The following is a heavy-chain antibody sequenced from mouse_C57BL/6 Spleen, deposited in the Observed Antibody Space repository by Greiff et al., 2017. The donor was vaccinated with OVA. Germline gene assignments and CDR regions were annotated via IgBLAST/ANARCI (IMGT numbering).Heavy chain of an antibody. J-gene: IGHJ2*01. V-gene: IGHV5-4*01. D-gene: IGHD2-3*01. CDR2: FSDGGCYT. CDR3: ARDSDGPLYYFDY. CDR1: GFTFSSYA. Sequence: EVKLVESGGGLVKPGGSLKLSCAASGFTFSSYAMSWFRQTPERSLKWATTFSDGGCYTYYPANVKDRFTISRDNAKNNLYLQMSQMKADDTAMYDCARDSDGPLYYFDYWGQGTTLTVSA.